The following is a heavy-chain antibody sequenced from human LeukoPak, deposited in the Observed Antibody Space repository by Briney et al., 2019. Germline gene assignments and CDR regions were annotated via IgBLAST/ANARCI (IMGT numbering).Heavy chain of an antibody. J-gene: IGHJ4*02. Sequence: SVKVSCKASGCTFSSYGISWVRQAPGQGLEWMGGFIPIFGSANYAQKFQGRLTITADISTSAAYMEVSSLRSEDTAVYYCARDLRLTGDRAFDYRGQGTLVTVSS. CDR1: GCTFSSYG. CDR3: ARDLRLTGDRAFDY. CDR2: FIPIFGSA. D-gene: IGHD3-9*01. V-gene: IGHV1-69*06.